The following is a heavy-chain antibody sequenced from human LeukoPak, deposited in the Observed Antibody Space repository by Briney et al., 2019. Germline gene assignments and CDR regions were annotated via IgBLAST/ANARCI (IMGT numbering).Heavy chain of an antibody. Sequence: SETLSLTCTVSGGSISSYYWSWIRQPPGKGLEWIGYIYYSGSTNYNPSLKRRVTISVDTSKNQFSLKLSSVTAADTAVYYCARGYYGPPPGFLWFDPWGQGTLVTVSS. CDR2: IYYSGST. V-gene: IGHV4-59*01. J-gene: IGHJ5*02. CDR3: ARGYYGPPPGFLWFDP. CDR1: GGSISSYY. D-gene: IGHD3-10*01.